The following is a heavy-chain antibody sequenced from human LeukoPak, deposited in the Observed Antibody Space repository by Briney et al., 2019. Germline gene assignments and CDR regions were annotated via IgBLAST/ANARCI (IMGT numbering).Heavy chain of an antibody. CDR3: ARDNADSGSYFLDY. J-gene: IGHJ4*02. D-gene: IGHD1-26*01. CDR1: GGSISSYY. V-gene: IGHV4-34*01. Sequence: SETLSLTCTVSGGSISSYYWSWIRQPPGKGLEWIGEINHSGSTNYNPSLKSRVTISVDTSKNQFSLKLSSVTAADTAVYYCARDNADSGSYFLDYWGQGTLVTVSS. CDR2: INHSGST.